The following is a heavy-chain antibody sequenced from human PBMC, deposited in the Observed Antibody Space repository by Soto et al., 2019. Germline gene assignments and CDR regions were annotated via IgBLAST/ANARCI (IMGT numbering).Heavy chain of an antibody. CDR1: GGTFSIYA. CDR2: IIPIFGTA. D-gene: IGHD2-15*01. V-gene: IGHV1-69*13. J-gene: IGHJ4*02. CDR3: ARDVAGFDY. Sequence: SVKVSCKASGGTFSIYAISWVRQAPLQGLDWMGGIIPIFGTANYAQKFQGRVTITADESTSTAYMELSSLRSEDTAVYYCARDVAGFDYWGQGTLVTVSS.